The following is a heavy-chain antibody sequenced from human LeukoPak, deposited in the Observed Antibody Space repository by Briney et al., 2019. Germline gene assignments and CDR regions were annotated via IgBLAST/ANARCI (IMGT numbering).Heavy chain of an antibody. Sequence: PSETLSLTCTVSGGSISSYYWSWIRQPAGEGLEWIGRIYSSGSTNYNPSLGSRVTLSVATSKNQFSLKLSSVTAADTAVYYCARMYSGTYGGIDYWGQGTLVTVSS. V-gene: IGHV4-4*07. CDR1: GGSISSYY. D-gene: IGHD1-26*01. CDR2: IYSSGST. J-gene: IGHJ4*01. CDR3: ARMYSGTYGGIDY.